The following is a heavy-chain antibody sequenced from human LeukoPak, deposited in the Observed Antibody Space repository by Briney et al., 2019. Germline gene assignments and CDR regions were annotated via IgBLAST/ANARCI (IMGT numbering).Heavy chain of an antibody. CDR2: LTTGGSA. CDR1: GFTFRSYA. Sequence: GGSLRLSCAASGFTFRSYAMSWVRQSPGKGLEWASGLTTGGSAYYVDSVRGRFTISRDDSKNTLYLQMNGLRAEDTAVYYCAKSGTDYDFWDSGYWGQGTLVTVSS. D-gene: IGHD3-3*01. J-gene: IGHJ4*02. CDR3: AKSGTDYDFWDSGY. V-gene: IGHV3-23*01.